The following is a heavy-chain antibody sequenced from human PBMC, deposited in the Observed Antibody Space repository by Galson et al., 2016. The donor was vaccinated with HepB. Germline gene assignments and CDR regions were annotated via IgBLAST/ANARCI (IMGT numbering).Heavy chain of an antibody. CDR3: IRVPSPRDYYYGMDV. CDR2: IRSKVYGVTT. Sequence: SLRLSCAASGFTFSNAWMSWVRQAPGKGLEWVGFIRSKVYGVTTEYAASVKGRFTISRDDSKSIAYLQMNSLKTEDTAVYYCIRVPSPRDYYYGMDVWGQGTTVTVSS. J-gene: IGHJ6*02. V-gene: IGHV3-49*04. CDR1: GFTFSNAW.